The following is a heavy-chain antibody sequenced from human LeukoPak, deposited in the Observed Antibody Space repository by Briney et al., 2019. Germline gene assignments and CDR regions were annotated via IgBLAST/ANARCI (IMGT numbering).Heavy chain of an antibody. D-gene: IGHD3-3*02. CDR1: GYTFTSYD. CDR3: ARVSRRTYYYYMYV. CDR2: MNPNSGNT. J-gene: IGHJ6*03. Sequence: ASVKVSCKASGYTFTSYDINWLRQATGQGLEWMGWMNPNSGNTGYAQKFQGRVTITRNTSISTAYMELSSLRSEDTAVYYCARVSRRTYYYYMYVWGKGTTVTVSS. V-gene: IGHV1-8*03.